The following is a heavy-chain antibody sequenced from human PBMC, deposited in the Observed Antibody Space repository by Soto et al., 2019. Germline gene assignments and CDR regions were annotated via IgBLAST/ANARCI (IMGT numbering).Heavy chain of an antibody. CDR3: ARKGDRDSLDV. J-gene: IGHJ6*02. D-gene: IGHD2-21*01. Sequence: QVQLQESGPGLVKPSDTLSLTCAVSGYSISSSNWWGWIRQPPGKVLEWIGYIYYSGSTYYNPSLKSRVTMSVDTSKNPFSLQLSSVTAVDTAVYYCARKGDRDSLDVWGQGTTVTVSS. CDR2: IYYSGST. CDR1: GYSISSSNW. V-gene: IGHV4-28*01.